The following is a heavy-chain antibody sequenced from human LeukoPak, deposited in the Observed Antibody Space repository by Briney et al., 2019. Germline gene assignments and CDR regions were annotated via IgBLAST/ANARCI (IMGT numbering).Heavy chain of an antibody. J-gene: IGHJ4*02. D-gene: IGHD3-22*01. V-gene: IGHV3-30*02. CDR2: IRYDGSNK. Sequence: PGGSLRLSCAASGFTFSSYGMHWVRQAPGKGLVWVAFIRYDGSNKYYADSVKGRFTISRDNSKNTLYLQMNSLRAEDTAVYYCAKDPGRYYDSSGYPIWGQGTLVTVSS. CDR3: AKDPGRYYDSSGYPI. CDR1: GFTFSSYG.